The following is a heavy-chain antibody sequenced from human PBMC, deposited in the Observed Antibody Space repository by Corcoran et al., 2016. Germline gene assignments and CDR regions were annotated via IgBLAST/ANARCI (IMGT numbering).Heavy chain of an antibody. CDR1: GGSFSGYY. CDR2: INHSGST. V-gene: IGHV4-34*01. Sequence: QVQLQQWGAGLLKPSETLSLTCAVYGGSFSGYYWSWIRQPPGKGLEWIGEINHSGSTNYNPSLKSRVTISVDTSKNQFSLKLSSVTAADTAVYYCARGVIVGVTAILRGSFDPWGQGTLVTVSS. D-gene: IGHD2-21*02. J-gene: IGHJ5*02. CDR3: ARGVIVGVTAILRGSFDP.